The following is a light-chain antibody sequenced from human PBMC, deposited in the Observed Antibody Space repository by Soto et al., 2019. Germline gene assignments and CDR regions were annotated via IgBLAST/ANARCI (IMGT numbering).Light chain of an antibody. CDR2: EVS. J-gene: IGLJ2*01. CDR3: SSYTSSTTVI. CDR1: GSDVGGYNY. Sequence: QSALTQPASVSGSPGQSITISCTGTGSDVGGYNYVSWHQQHPGKAPKLMIYEVSNRPSGVSNRFSGSKSGNTASLTISGIQAEDEADYYCSSYTSSTTVIFGGGTKLTV. V-gene: IGLV2-14*01.